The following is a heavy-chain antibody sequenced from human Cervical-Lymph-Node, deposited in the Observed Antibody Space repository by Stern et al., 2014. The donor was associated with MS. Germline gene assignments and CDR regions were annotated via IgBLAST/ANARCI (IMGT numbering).Heavy chain of an antibody. Sequence: MQLVESGAEVKKPGASVKVSCKASGYTFTSYGISWVRQAPGQGLEWMGWISAYNGNTNYAQKLQGRVTMTTDTSTSTAYMELRSLRSDDTAVYYCARDMVRGVIIKGPFDYWGQGTLVTVSS. CDR2: ISAYNGNT. D-gene: IGHD3-10*01. V-gene: IGHV1-18*01. CDR1: GYTFTSYG. J-gene: IGHJ4*02. CDR3: ARDMVRGVIIKGPFDY.